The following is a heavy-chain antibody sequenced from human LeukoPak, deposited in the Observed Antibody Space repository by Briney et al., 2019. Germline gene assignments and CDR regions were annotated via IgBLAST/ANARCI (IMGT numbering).Heavy chain of an antibody. CDR3: ARAEDSGYSSSWSTYDY. J-gene: IGHJ4*02. V-gene: IGHV3-11*01. CDR2: ISSSGSTI. Sequence: PGGSLRLSCAASGFTFSDYYMSWIRQAPGKGLEWVSYISSSGSTIYYADSVKGRFTISRDNAKNSLYLQMNSLRAEDTAVYYCARAEDSGYSSSWSTYDYWGQGTLVTVSS. CDR1: GFTFSDYY. D-gene: IGHD6-13*01.